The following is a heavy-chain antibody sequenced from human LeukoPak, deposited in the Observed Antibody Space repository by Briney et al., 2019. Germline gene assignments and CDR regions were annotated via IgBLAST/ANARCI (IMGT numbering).Heavy chain of an antibody. V-gene: IGHV4-59*08. Sequence: PSETLSLTCTVSGGSITSYYWSWIRQPPGKGLEWIGYIYYSGSTNYNPSLKSRVTISVDTSKNQFSLKLSSVTAADTAVYFCARRGGFASSAGVWGKGTTVTVSS. CDR1: GGSITSYY. J-gene: IGHJ6*04. CDR3: ARRGGFASSAGV. D-gene: IGHD2-2*01. CDR2: IYYSGST.